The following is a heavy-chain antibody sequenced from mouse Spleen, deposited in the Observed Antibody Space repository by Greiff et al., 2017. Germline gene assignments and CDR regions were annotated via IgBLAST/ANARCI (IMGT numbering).Heavy chain of an antibody. CDR2: IDPETGGT. CDR1: GYTFTDYE. J-gene: IGHJ2*01. CDR3: TRWNFFYFGY. Sequence: VKLVESGAELVRPGASVTLSCKASGYTFTDYEMHWVKQTPVHGLEWIGAIDPETGGTAYNQKFKGKAILTADKSSNTAYMELRSLTSEDSAVYYCTRWNFFYFGYGGQGTTLTVSS. V-gene: IGHV1-15*01.